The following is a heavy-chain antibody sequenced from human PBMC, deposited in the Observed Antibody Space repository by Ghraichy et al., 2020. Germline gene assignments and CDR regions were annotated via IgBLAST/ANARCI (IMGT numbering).Heavy chain of an antibody. V-gene: IGHV4-34*01. CDR3: ARRKYQPLLYYYYYGMDV. CDR1: GGSFSGYY. J-gene: IGHJ6*02. Sequence: SETLSLTCAVYGGSFSGYYWSWIRQPPGKGLEWIGEINHSGSTNYNPSLKSRVTISVDTSKNQFSLKLSSVTAADTAVYYCARRKYQPLLYYYYYGMDVWGQGTTVTVSS. D-gene: IGHD2-2*01. CDR2: INHSGST.